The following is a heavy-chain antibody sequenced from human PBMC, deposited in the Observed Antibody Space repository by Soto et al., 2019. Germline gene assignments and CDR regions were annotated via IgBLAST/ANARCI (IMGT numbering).Heavy chain of an antibody. J-gene: IGHJ4*02. V-gene: IGHV4-39*01. Sequence: SETLSLTCTVSGGSISSSSYYWGWIRQPPGKGLEWIGSIYYSGSTYYNPSLKSRVTISVDTSKNQFSLKLSSVTAADTAVYYCARSITMVRGAFDYWGQGTLVTVSS. CDR1: GGSISSSSYY. CDR2: IYYSGST. CDR3: ARSITMVRGAFDY. D-gene: IGHD3-10*01.